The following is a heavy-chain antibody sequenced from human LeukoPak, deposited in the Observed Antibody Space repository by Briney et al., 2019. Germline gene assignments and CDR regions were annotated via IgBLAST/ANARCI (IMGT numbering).Heavy chain of an antibody. J-gene: IGHJ3*02. V-gene: IGHV3-74*01. Sequence: PLGSLRLSCAAPGFTSSNYWMHWVRHGPGKGLVWVSRIRSAPSSARYADSVKGRFTVSRDNAKNTLYLHMNSRRAEDTAVYYCARGGGPPEALGDTFDIWGEGTMVTVSS. D-gene: IGHD3-16*01. CDR2: IRSAPSSA. CDR3: ARGGGPPEALGDTFDI. CDR1: GFTSSNYW.